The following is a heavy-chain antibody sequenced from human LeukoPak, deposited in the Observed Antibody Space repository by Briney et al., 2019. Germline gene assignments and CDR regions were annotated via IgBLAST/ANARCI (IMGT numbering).Heavy chain of an antibody. CDR2: ISGSGGST. J-gene: IGHJ6*04. Sequence: GGSLRLSCAASGFTFSSYAMSWVRQAPGKGLEWVSAISGSGGSTYYADSVKGRFTISRDNSKNTLYLQMNSLRAEDTAVYYCAKDLPRREAAAVPEEDVWGKGTTVTVSS. CDR1: GFTFSSYA. CDR3: AKDLPRREAAAVPEEDV. D-gene: IGHD2-2*01. V-gene: IGHV3-23*01.